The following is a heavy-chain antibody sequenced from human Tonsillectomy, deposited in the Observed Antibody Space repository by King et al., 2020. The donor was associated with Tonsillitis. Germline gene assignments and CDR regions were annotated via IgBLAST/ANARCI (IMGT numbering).Heavy chain of an antibody. J-gene: IGHJ4*02. CDR1: GYSFTNYW. D-gene: IGHD5-18*01. V-gene: IGHV5-51*01. CDR3: ARLFLQYNYAYRPYFDY. Sequence: VQLVQSGAEVKKPGESLKISCEGSGYSFTNYWIAWVRQLPGKGLEWMGIIYPGDSDTRYSPSFQGQVTISADKSISTAYLQWSSLKASDTAMYYCARLFLQYNYAYRPYFDYWGQGTLVTVSS. CDR2: IYPGDSDT.